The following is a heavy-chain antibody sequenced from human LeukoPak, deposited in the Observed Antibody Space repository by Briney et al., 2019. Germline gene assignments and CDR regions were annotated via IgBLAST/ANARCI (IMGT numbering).Heavy chain of an antibody. V-gene: IGHV3-7*01. CDR3: ARDPSTMPFDY. CDR1: GFTISSYW. CDR2: IKQDGSEK. D-gene: IGHD2-2*01. J-gene: IGHJ4*02. Sequence: GGSLRLSCAASGFTISSYWMSWVRQAPGKGLEWVANIKQDGSEKHYVDSVKGRFTISRDNAKNSLYLQMNGLRAEDTAVYYCARDPSTMPFDYWGQGTLVTVSS.